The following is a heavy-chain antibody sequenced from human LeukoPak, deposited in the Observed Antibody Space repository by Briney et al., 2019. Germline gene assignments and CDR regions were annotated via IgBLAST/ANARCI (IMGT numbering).Heavy chain of an antibody. CDR2: INHSGST. J-gene: IGHJ3*02. V-gene: IGHV4-34*01. D-gene: IGHD3-22*01. CDR1: GGSFSGYY. Sequence: SETLSLTCAVYGGSFSGYYWSWIRQPPGKGLEWIGEINHSGSTNYNPSLKSRVTISVDTSKNQFSLKLSPVTAADTAVYYCARGQPPTYYYDSSGYSTGHDAFDIWGQGTMVTVSS. CDR3: ARGQPPTYYYDSSGYSTGHDAFDI.